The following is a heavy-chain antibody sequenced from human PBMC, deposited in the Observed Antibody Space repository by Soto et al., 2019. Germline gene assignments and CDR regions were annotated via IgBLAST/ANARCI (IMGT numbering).Heavy chain of an antibody. CDR3: AKAPGSVVVVAATPYFDY. V-gene: IGHV3-30*04. J-gene: IGHJ4*02. CDR1: GFTFSSYA. Sequence: SLRLSCAASGFTFSSYAMHWVRQAPGKGLEWVAVISYDGSNKYYADSVKGRFTISRDNSKNTLYLQMNSLRAEDTAVYYCAKAPGSVVVVAATPYFDYWGQGTLVTVYS. CDR2: ISYDGSNK. D-gene: IGHD2-15*01.